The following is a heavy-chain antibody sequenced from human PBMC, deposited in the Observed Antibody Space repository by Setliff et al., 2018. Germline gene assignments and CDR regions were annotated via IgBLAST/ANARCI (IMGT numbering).Heavy chain of an antibody. CDR2: INPGGGSA. CDR1: GYSLTRYY. V-gene: IGHV1-46*01. J-gene: IGHJ4*02. D-gene: IGHD3-22*01. CDR3: ARDADYYDTGEYPIVDY. Sequence: ASVKVSCKASGYSLTRYYMHWVRQAPGQGLEWMGIINPGGGSASYAEKFQGRVTMTRDTSTSTAYMELRNLRSDDTAFYYCARDADYYDTGEYPIVDYWGQGTLVTVSS.